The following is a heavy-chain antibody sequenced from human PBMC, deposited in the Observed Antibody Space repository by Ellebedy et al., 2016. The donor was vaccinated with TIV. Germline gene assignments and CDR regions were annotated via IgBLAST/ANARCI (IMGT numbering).Heavy chain of an antibody. CDR3: ARLGHGSGSSDWFDP. CDR1: GFTFSSYA. J-gene: IGHJ5*02. D-gene: IGHD3-10*01. V-gene: IGHV3-30-3*01. Sequence: GESLKISCAASGFTFSSYAMHWVRQAPGKGLEWVAVISYDGSNKYYADSVKGRFTISRDNAKNSLYLQMNSLRAEDTAVYYCARLGHGSGSSDWFDPWGQGTLVTVSS. CDR2: ISYDGSNK.